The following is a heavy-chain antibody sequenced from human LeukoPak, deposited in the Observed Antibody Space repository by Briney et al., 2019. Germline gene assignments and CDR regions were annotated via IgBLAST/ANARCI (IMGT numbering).Heavy chain of an antibody. CDR1: GGTFSSYA. V-gene: IGHV1-18*01. J-gene: IGHJ4*02. Sequence: GASVKVSCKASGGTFSSYAISWVRQAPGQGLEWMGWISAYNGNTNYAQKLQGRVTMTTDTSTSTAYMELRSLRSDDTAVYYCARYNWSFPLDYWGQGTLVTVSS. CDR3: ARYNWSFPLDY. D-gene: IGHD1-20*01. CDR2: ISAYNGNT.